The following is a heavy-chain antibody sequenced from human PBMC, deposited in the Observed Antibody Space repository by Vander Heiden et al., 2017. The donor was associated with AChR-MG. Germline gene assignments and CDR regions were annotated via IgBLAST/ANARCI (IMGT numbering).Heavy chain of an antibody. D-gene: IGHD6-6*01. CDR2: IRGSGGTT. V-gene: IGHV3-23*01. CDR1: GFPFSSDG. J-gene: IGHJ4*02. Sequence: EVQLLESGGGLVQPGGSLRLSCAASGFPFSSDGMSWVRQAPGRGLEWVSAIRGSGGTTYYADSVKGRFTISRDNSKNTVYLQMNSLRAEDTAVYYCAKRGAGSSSTIYFDYWGQGTLVTVSS. CDR3: AKRGAGSSSTIYFDY.